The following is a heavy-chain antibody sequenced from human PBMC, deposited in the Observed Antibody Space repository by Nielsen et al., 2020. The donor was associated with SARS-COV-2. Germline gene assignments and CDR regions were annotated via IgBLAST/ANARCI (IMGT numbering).Heavy chain of an antibody. CDR2: IRNRGGRT. D-gene: IGHD3/OR15-3a*01. V-gene: IGHV3-23*01. Sequence: GESLKISCAASGFTISSYGMSWVRQVSGKGLEWLSEIRNRGGRTRYADSVRGRFTISRDLSKNTVYLQMSSLRVEDTAVYYCARDLTFGAYWFDPWSQGTLVTVSS. CDR3: ARDLTFGAYWFDP. CDR1: GFTISSYG. J-gene: IGHJ5*02.